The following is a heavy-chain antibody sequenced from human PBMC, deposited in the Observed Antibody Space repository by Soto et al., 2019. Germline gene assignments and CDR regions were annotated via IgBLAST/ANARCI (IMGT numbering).Heavy chain of an antibody. CDR2: IKPDGSER. V-gene: IGHV3-7*01. D-gene: IGHD1-20*01. Sequence: EVQLVESGGGLVQPGGSLRLSCAASGFTFSTYFMTWVRQAPGKGLEWVATIKPDGSERWYVDFVKGRFTISRDNAKNSLYLEMNSLRAEDTAVYFCASDLNWPNFWGQGSLVAVSS. CDR3: ASDLNWPNF. CDR1: GFTFSTYF. J-gene: IGHJ4*02.